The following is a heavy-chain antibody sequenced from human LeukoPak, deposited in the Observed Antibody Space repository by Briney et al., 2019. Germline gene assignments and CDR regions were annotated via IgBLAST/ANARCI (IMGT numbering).Heavy chain of an antibody. CDR1: GYSFTSYW. Sequence: GESLKISCEGSGYSFTSYWIGWVRQMPGKGLEWMGIIYPGDSDTRYSPSFQGQVTISADKSISTAYLQWSSLKASDTAMYYCARRGSRDGYNWPIDYWGQGTLVTVSS. CDR3: ARRGSRDGYNWPIDY. D-gene: IGHD5-24*01. J-gene: IGHJ4*02. CDR2: IYPGDSDT. V-gene: IGHV5-51*01.